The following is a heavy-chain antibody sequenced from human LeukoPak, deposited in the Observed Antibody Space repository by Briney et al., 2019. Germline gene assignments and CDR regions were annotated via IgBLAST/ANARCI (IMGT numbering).Heavy chain of an antibody. CDR2: MSSSSSYI. J-gene: IGHJ5*02. D-gene: IGHD2-15*01. CDR1: GFTFSSYS. CDR3: ARVGRSAVVAATPASNNWFDP. Sequence: GGALRLSCAASGFTFSSYSMNWVRQAPGKGLEWVSSMSSSSSYIYYADSVKGRFTISRDNAKNSLYLQMTSLRAEDTAVYYCARVGRSAVVAATPASNNWFDPWGQGTLVTVSS. V-gene: IGHV3-21*01.